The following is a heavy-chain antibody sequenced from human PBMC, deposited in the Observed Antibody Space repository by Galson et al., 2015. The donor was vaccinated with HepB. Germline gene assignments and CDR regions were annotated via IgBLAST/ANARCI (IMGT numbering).Heavy chain of an antibody. D-gene: IGHD6-19*01. V-gene: IGHV4-59*11. CDR3: AKPSLASGWPGAAFDV. CDR1: GDAINSHY. CDR2: IFYSGAT. J-gene: IGHJ3*01. Sequence: LSLTCSVSGDAINSHYWNWIRQSPGKGLEWIGYIFYSGATISNPSLKSRVTISVDTSRNEFSLKLTSVTAADTAVYYCAKPSLASGWPGAAFDVWGQGATVTVSS.